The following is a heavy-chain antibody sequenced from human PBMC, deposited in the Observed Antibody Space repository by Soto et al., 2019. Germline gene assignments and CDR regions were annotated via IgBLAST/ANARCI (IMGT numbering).Heavy chain of an antibody. CDR1: GYSFINYW. D-gene: IGHD2-21*02. CDR2: IYPGDSDT. CDR3: AICGKCDSHLNELDV. Sequence: VESLKISCKGSGYSFINYWIGWGRQMPGKGLELMGIIYPGDSDTRYSPSFEGQVTISLDKSISTAYLQWSSLKASDTAIYYCAICGKCDSHLNELDVRGQGTSVTVSS. J-gene: IGHJ6*02. V-gene: IGHV5-51*01.